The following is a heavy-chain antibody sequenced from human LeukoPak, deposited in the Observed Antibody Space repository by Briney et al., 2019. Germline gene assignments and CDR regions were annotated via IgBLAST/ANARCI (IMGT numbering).Heavy chain of an antibody. V-gene: IGHV3-48*03. CDR1: GFTFSNYE. D-gene: IGHD6-19*01. CDR2: ISSSGSDI. CDR3: ARDPYSGGYGAYYYYYMDV. J-gene: IGHJ6*03. Sequence: GGSLRLSCAASGFTFSNYEMHWVRQAPGKGLEWVSYISSSGSDIYYADSVKGRFTISRDNAKNSLYLHMNSLRAEDTAVYYCARDPYSGGYGAYYYYYMDVWGKGTTVTVSS.